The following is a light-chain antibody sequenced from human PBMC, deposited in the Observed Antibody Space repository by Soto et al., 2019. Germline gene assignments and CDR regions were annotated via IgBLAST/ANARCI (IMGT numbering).Light chain of an antibody. CDR2: DAS. Sequence: DTQMTQSASARSAPLGERVKITCQASQDINKNLIWYQQKPGKAPKLLIYDASDLETGVPSRFSGSGSGAGFTFTISSLQPEDFATYYCQQYESLPLTFGQGTRLEIK. V-gene: IGKV1-33*01. J-gene: IGKJ5*01. CDR1: QDINKN. CDR3: QQYESLPLT.